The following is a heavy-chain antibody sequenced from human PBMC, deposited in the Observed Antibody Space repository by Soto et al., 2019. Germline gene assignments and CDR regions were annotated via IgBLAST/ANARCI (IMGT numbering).Heavy chain of an antibody. CDR2: IYYSGST. Sequence: QLQLQESGPGLVKPSETLSLTCTVSGGSISSSSYYWGWIRQPPGKGLEWIGSIYYSGSTYYNPSLKSRVTISVDTSKNQFSLKLSSVTAADTAVYYCARHNGRGYFDLWGRGTLVTVSS. V-gene: IGHV4-39*01. CDR3: ARHNGRGYFDL. CDR1: GGSISSSSYY. J-gene: IGHJ2*01. D-gene: IGHD3-10*01.